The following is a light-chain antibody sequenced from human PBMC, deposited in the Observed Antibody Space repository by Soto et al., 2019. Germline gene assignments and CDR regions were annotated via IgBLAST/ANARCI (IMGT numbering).Light chain of an antibody. CDR1: QSVSNW. V-gene: IGKV1-5*01. CDR3: QQYDTYYT. CDR2: DVS. Sequence: DIQMTQSPSTPSASVGDRVTITCRASQSVSNWLAWYQQKPGKAPTLLIYDVSRLETGVLSRFSGSGSGTEFTLTINSLQPEDFATYFCQQYDTYYTFGQGTKVDIK. J-gene: IGKJ2*01.